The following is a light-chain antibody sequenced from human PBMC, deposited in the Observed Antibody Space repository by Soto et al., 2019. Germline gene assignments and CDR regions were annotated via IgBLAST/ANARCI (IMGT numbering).Light chain of an antibody. CDR2: KAS. CDR3: QQSGT. J-gene: IGKJ1*01. CDR1: QIISRW. Sequence: DIQMTQSPSTLSASVGDRVTITCRASQIISRWLAWYQQKPGKAPKLLISKASSLQSGVPSRFSGSASGTEFTLTISSLQPDDSATYYCQQSGTFGQGTKVEIK. V-gene: IGKV1-5*03.